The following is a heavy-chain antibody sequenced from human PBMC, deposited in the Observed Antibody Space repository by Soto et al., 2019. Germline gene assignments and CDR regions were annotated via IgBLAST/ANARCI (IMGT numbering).Heavy chain of an antibody. CDR3: ARVRLGELSFDWFDP. Sequence: GESLKISCKGSGYGFTSYWIGWVRQMPGKGLERMGIIYPGDSDTRYSPSFQGQVTISADKSISTAYLQWSSLKASDTAMYYCARVRLGELSFDWFDPWGQGTLVTVSS. CDR1: GYGFTSYW. CDR2: IYPGDSDT. V-gene: IGHV5-51*01. J-gene: IGHJ5*02. D-gene: IGHD3-16*02.